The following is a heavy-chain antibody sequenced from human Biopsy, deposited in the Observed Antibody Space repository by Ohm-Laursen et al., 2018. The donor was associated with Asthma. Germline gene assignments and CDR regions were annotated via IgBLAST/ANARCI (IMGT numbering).Heavy chain of an antibody. CDR3: AREGVAGTHIED. V-gene: IGHV3-30-3*01. Sequence: SLRLSCAASGFTFSDYDMHWVRQAPGKGLEWVAVISYDGSSIYYADSVKGRFTISRDDSKNTLSLQMNSLTAEDTAVYYCAREGVAGTHIEDWGQGTLVTVSS. CDR1: GFTFSDYD. J-gene: IGHJ4*02. CDR2: ISYDGSSI. D-gene: IGHD6-19*01.